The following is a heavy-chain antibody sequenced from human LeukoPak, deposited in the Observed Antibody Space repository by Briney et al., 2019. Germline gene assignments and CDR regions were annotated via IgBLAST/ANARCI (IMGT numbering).Heavy chain of an antibody. CDR2: IYTSGST. D-gene: IGHD3-3*01. CDR1: GGSISSGSYY. CDR3: ARETIFGVVIY. Sequence: PSETLSLTCTVSGGSISSGSYYWSWIRQPAGKGLEWIGRIYTSGSTNYNPSLKSRVTISVDTSKNQFSLKLSSVTAADTAVYYCARETIFGVVIYWGQGTLVTVSS. J-gene: IGHJ4*02. V-gene: IGHV4-61*02.